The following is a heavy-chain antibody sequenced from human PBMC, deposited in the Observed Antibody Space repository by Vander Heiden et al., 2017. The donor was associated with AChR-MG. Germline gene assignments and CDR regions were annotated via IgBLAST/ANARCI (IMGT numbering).Heavy chain of an antibody. V-gene: IGHV1-2*02. D-gene: IGHD2-2*01. CDR2: ISPNTGGT. CDR1: GYSFTDYY. J-gene: IGHJ4*02. CDR3: VAQRGGSTRDY. Sequence: QVQLVQSGAEVEKPGASVKVSCKASGYSFTDYYMHWVRQAPGQGLEWMGWISPNTGGTKYAQKFQGRVTMTSDTSISTAYVELSRLRSDDTAVFYCVAQRGGSTRDYWGQGTLVTVSS.